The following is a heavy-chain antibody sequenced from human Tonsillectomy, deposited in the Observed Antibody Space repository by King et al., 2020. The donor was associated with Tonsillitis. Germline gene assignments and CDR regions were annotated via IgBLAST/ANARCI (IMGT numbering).Heavy chain of an antibody. CDR1: GFTFSTYA. D-gene: IGHD3-3*01. Sequence: EVQLVESGGGLVQPGGSLRLSCAASGFTFSTYAMGWVRQAPGKGLEWVSAISGSGGGSTYYADSVKGRFTISRDNSKNTLYLQMNSLRAEDTAVYYCAKGYDFWSGYYLFDYWGQGTLVTVSS. V-gene: IGHV3-23*04. CDR2: ISGSGGGST. J-gene: IGHJ4*02. CDR3: AKGYDFWSGYYLFDY.